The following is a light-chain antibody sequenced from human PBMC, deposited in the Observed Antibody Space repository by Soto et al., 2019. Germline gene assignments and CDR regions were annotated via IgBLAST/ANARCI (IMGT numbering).Light chain of an antibody. CDR2: GAS. J-gene: IGKJ4*01. Sequence: EIVMTQSASTLSVSPGERATLSCRASQSVNSAYLAWYQQKPGQAPRLLIYGASNRATGIPDRFSGSGSGTHFTVTISRLDPEDFAVYYCQQYGSSPLTFGGGTKVDIK. V-gene: IGKV3-20*01. CDR3: QQYGSSPLT. CDR1: QSVNSAY.